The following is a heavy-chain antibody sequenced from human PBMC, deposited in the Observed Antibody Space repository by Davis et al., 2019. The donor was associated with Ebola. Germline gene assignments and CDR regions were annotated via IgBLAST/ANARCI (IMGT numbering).Heavy chain of an antibody. V-gene: IGHV3-48*01. D-gene: IGHD4-17*01. CDR3: ARAVQGVEATVPDYYYGMDV. CDR2: ISSSSSTI. Sequence: GESLKISCAASGFTFSSYSMNWVRQAPGKGLEWVSYISSSSSTIYYADSVKGRFTISRDNSKNTLNLQMNSLSAEDTAVYHCARAVQGVEATVPDYYYGMDVWGQGTTVTVSS. J-gene: IGHJ6*02. CDR1: GFTFSSYS.